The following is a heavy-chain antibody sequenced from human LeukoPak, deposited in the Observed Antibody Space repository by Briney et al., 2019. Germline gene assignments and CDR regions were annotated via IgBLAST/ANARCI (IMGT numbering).Heavy chain of an antibody. D-gene: IGHD6-19*01. CDR2: ISGSGGST. J-gene: IGHJ5*02. CDR3: AKASSGWYVLAWFDP. Sequence: GGSLRLSCVVSGFTFSMSTMTWVRQAPGKGLEWVSAISGSGGSTYYADSVKGRFTISRDNSKNTLYLQMNSLRAEDTAVYYCAKASSGWYVLAWFDPWGQGTLVTVSS. CDR1: GFTFSMST. V-gene: IGHV3-23*01.